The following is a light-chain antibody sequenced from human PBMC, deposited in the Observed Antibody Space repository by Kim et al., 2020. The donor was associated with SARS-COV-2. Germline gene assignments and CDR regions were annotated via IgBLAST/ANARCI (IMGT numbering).Light chain of an antibody. CDR2: QDS. CDR1: KLGDKY. J-gene: IGLJ1*01. CDR3: QAWDSSTEGYV. Sequence: AGQTASITCSGDKLGDKYACWYQQKPGQSPVLVIYQDSKRPSGIPERFSGSNSGNTATLTISGTQAMDEADYYCQAWDSSTEGYVFGTGTKVTVL. V-gene: IGLV3-1*01.